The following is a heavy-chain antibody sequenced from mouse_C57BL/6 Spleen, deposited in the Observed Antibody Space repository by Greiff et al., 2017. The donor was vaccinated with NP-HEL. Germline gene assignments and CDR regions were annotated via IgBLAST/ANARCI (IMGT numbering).Heavy chain of an antibody. J-gene: IGHJ2*01. Sequence: QVTLKVSGAELAKPGASVKLSCKASGYTFTSYWMHWVKQRPGQGLEWIGYINPSSGYTKYNQKFKDKATLTADKSSSTAYMQLSSLTYEDSAVYYCAKEEEVYYYGSSYGYFDYWGQGTTLTVSS. CDR2: INPSSGYT. V-gene: IGHV1-7*01. CDR3: AKEEEVYYYGSSYGYFDY. CDR1: GYTFTSYW. D-gene: IGHD1-1*01.